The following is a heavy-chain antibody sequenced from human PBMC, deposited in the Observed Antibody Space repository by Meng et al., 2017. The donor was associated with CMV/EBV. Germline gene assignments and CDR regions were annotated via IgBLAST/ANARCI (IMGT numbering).Heavy chain of an antibody. D-gene: IGHD6-13*01. Sequence: TGSGGSIRSSSYYWGWIRQPPGKGLEWIGSIYYSGSTYYNPSLKSRVTISVDTSKNQFSLKLSSVTAADTAVYYCAGGIAAAGTFDYWGQGTLVTVSS. CDR1: GGSIRSSSYY. CDR3: AGGIAAAGTFDY. J-gene: IGHJ4*02. V-gene: IGHV4-39*07. CDR2: IYYSGST.